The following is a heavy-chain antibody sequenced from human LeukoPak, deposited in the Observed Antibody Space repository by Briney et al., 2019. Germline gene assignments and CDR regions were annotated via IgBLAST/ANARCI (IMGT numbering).Heavy chain of an antibody. J-gene: IGHJ6*03. V-gene: IGHV1-2*06. CDR2: INPNSGGT. D-gene: IGHD4-17*01. CDR1: GYTFTGYY. CDR3: ARDPFPTVTVYYYYYMDV. Sequence: GASVKVSCKASGYTFTGYYMHWVRQAPGQGLEWMGRINPNSGGTNYAQEFQGRVTMTRDTSISTAYMELSRLRSDDTAVYYCARDPFPTVTVYYYYYMDVWGKGTTVTVSS.